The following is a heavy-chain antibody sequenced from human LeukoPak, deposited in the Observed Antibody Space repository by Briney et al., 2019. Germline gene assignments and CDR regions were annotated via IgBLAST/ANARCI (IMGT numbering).Heavy chain of an antibody. CDR3: TRDRVWQQFDY. CDR1: GFTFNSYW. Sequence: GGSLRLSCAASGFTFNSYWMSWVRQAPGKGLERVANIKKDGSETYYVESVRGRFSISRDNAKNSMYLEMNSLKADDTAVYFCTRDRVWQQFDYWGQGTLVTVSA. D-gene: IGHD6-13*01. V-gene: IGHV3-7*01. CDR2: IKKDGSET. J-gene: IGHJ4*02.